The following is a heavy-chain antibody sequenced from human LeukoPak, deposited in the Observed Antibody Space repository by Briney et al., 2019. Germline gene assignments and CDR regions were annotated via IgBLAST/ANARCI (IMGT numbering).Heavy chain of an antibody. Sequence: GGSLRLSCAASGFTFSSYAMSWVRQAPGKGLEWVSAISGSGGSTYYADSVKGRFTISRDNSKNTLYLQMNSLRAEDTAVYYCAKTQNRILLWSDFGYWGQGTLVTVSS. D-gene: IGHD5-18*01. CDR3: AKTQNRILLWSDFGY. CDR1: GFTFSSYA. V-gene: IGHV3-23*01. J-gene: IGHJ4*02. CDR2: ISGSGGST.